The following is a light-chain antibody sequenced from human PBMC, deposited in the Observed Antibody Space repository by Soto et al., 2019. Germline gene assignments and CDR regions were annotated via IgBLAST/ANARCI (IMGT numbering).Light chain of an antibody. V-gene: IGKV2-28*01. CDR3: QHYGETPIT. J-gene: IGKJ5*01. Sequence: DIVMTQSPLSLPVTPGEPASISCRSSQSLLHSNGYNYLDWYLQKPGQSPQLLIYLGSNRASGVPDRFSGSGSGTDFTLTISRLEPEDFAVYYCQHYGETPITFGLGTRLEIK. CDR1: QSLLHSNGYNY. CDR2: LGS.